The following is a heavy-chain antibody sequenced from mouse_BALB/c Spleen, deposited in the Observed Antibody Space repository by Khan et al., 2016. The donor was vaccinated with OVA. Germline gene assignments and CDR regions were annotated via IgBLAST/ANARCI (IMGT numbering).Heavy chain of an antibody. J-gene: IGHJ3*01. D-gene: IGHD4-1*01. CDR2: ISSGGDYT. V-gene: IGHV5-6*01. CDR3: ADHLTGSFAY. Sequence: EVELVESGGGLVQPGGSRKLSCAASGFTFSSYSMSWVRQTPDKRLEWVASISSGGDYTYYLDSVKGRFTISRDNAKNTLYLQMSDLKSEDTAMYYCADHLTGSFAYWGQGTLVTVSA. CDR1: GFTFSSYS.